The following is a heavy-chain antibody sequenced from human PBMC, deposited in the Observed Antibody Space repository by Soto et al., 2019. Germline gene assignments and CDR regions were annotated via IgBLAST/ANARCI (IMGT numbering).Heavy chain of an antibody. CDR1: GFTFDDYA. V-gene: IGHV3-9*01. Sequence: GGSLRLSCAASGFTFDDYAMHWVRQAPGKGLEWVSGISWNSGSIGYADSVKGRFTISRDNAKNSLYLQMNSLRAEDSALYYCAKEIDCYFDLWGCGSLVTVSS. CDR3: AKEIDCYFDL. CDR2: ISWNSGSI. J-gene: IGHJ2*01.